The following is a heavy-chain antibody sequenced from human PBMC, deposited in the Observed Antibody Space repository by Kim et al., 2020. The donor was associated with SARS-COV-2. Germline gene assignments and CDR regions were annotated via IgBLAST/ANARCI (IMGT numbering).Heavy chain of an antibody. CDR2: IYYNGST. D-gene: IGHD4-17*01. CDR1: GVSVSSGGYY. Sequence: SETLSLTCTVSGVSVSSGGYYWSWIRQPPGKGLEWIGYIYYNGSTNYNPSLKSRVTISVDSSKNQFSLKLTSVTAADTAVYYCARVCPEKSDYGDYFAEHWYFGLWGRGTLVTVSP. J-gene: IGHJ2*01. CDR3: ARVCPEKSDYGDYFAEHWYFGL. V-gene: IGHV4-61*08.